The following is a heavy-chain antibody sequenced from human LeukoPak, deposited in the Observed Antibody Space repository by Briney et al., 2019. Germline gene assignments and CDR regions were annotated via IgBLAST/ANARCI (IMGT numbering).Heavy chain of an antibody. CDR2: ISGSSGST. D-gene: IGHD3-22*01. CDR1: GFTFSSYA. Sequence: GGSLRLSCEASGFTFSSYAMTWVRQAPGKGLEWASGISGSSGSTYYADSVKGRFTISRDNSKNTLYLQMNSLRAEDTAVYYCAKDGMAAYYYDSSGPGGVFDIWGQGTMVTVSP. CDR3: AKDGMAAYYYDSSGPGGVFDI. V-gene: IGHV3-23*01. J-gene: IGHJ3*02.